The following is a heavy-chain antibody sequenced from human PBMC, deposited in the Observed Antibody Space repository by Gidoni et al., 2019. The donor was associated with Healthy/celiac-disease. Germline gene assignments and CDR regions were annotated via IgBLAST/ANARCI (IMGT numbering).Heavy chain of an antibody. Sequence: EVQLVESGGGLVQPGRSLRLSCAASGFTFDDYAMHWVRQAPGKGLEWVSGISWNSGSIGYADSVKGRFTISRDNAKNSLYLQMNSLRAEDTALYYCAKDMVGGDDYWGQGTLVTVSS. D-gene: IGHD2-15*01. CDR2: ISWNSGSI. CDR1: GFTFDDYA. V-gene: IGHV3-9*01. J-gene: IGHJ4*02. CDR3: AKDMVGGDDY.